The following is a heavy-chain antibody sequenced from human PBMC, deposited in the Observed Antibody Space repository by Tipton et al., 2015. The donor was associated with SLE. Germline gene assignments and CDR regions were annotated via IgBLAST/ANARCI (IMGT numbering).Heavy chain of an antibody. CDR3: ARRITISHLFDY. V-gene: IGHV4-30-4*01. CDR1: GGSISSGVYY. J-gene: IGHJ4*02. D-gene: IGHD3-3*01. Sequence: TLSLTCTVSGGSISSGVYYWSWIRQRPGKGLEWFGYIHYSGSTYCNPSLKSRVTISVDTSKNQFSLKLNSVTAADTAVYYCARRITISHLFDYWGQGSLVTVSS. CDR2: IHYSGST.